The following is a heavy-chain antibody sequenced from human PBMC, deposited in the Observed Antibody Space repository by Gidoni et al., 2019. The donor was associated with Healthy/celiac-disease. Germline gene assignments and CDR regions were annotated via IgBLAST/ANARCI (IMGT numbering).Heavy chain of an antibody. J-gene: IGHJ6*02. CDR1: GGSFSGYY. CDR2: IKHSGST. Sequence: QVQLQQWGAGLLKPSETLSLTCAVYGGSFSGYYWSWIRQPPGKGMEWIGEIKHSGSTNYNPSLKSRVTISVDTSKNQFSLKLSSVTAADTAVYYCARPVIAAAGTRGYYYYGMDVWGQGTTVTVSS. V-gene: IGHV4-34*01. D-gene: IGHD6-13*01. CDR3: ARPVIAAAGTRGYYYYGMDV.